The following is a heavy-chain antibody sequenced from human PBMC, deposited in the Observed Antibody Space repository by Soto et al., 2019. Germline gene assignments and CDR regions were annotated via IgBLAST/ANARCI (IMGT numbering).Heavy chain of an antibody. CDR2: IYWDDDK. CDR3: AHRVLRTVFGLVTTTAIYFDF. D-gene: IGHD3-3*01. V-gene: IGHV2-5*02. J-gene: IGHJ4*02. Sequence: QITLNESGPTQVKPRQTLKLTCTFSGFSLTTSGVGVGWIRQYPGKAPERLALIYWDDDKRYSPSLKSRLTITKDTSKNQVVLTMADLDPADTATYYCAHRVLRTVFGLVTTTAIYFDFWGQGTPVAVSS. CDR1: GFSLTTSGVG.